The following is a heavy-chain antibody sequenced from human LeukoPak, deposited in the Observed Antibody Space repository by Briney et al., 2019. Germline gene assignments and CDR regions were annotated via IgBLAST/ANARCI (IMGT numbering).Heavy chain of an antibody. CDR1: GGSFSGYY. D-gene: IGHD3-3*01. Sequence: SETLSLTCAVYGGSFSGYYWSWIRQPPGKGLEWIGEINHSGSTNYNPSLKSRITISVDTSKNQFSLKLSSVTAADTAVYYCARGGKDFWSGYLDYWGQGTLVTVSS. J-gene: IGHJ4*02. V-gene: IGHV4-34*01. CDR3: ARGGKDFWSGYLDY. CDR2: INHSGST.